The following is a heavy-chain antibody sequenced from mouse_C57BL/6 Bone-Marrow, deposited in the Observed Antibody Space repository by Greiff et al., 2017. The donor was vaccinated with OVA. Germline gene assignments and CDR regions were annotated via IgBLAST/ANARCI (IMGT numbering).Heavy chain of an antibody. V-gene: IGHV5-12*01. D-gene: IGHD1-1*01. CDR1: GFTFSDYY. Sequence: EVHLVESGGGLVQPGGSLKLSCAASGFTFSDYYMYWVRQTPEKRLEWVAYISNGGGSTYYPDTVKGRFTISRDNAKNTLYLQMSRLKSEDTAMYYCARQGGSSYWFAYWGQGTLVTVSA. J-gene: IGHJ3*01. CDR2: ISNGGGST. CDR3: ARQGGSSYWFAY.